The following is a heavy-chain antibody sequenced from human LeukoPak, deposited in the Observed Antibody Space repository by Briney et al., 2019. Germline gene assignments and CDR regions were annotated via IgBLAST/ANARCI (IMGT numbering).Heavy chain of an antibody. V-gene: IGHV3-7*01. CDR3: ATGGFFYGGNFFED. Sequence: PGGSLRLSCAASGFTFSSYWMSWVRQAPGKGLEWVANIKQDGSEKYYVDSVKGRFTISRDNAKNLLYLQMNSLRAEDTAVYYCATGGFFYGGNFFEDWGQGTLVTVSS. J-gene: IGHJ4*02. CDR2: IKQDGSEK. D-gene: IGHD4-23*01. CDR1: GFTFSSYW.